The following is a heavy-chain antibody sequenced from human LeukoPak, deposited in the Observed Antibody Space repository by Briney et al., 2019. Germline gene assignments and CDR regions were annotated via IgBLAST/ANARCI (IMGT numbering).Heavy chain of an antibody. D-gene: IGHD6-19*01. J-gene: IGHJ6*02. CDR1: GFTFSTYA. V-gene: IGHV3-20*04. CDR2: IIWNGGST. CDR3: ARATSSGYYGMDV. Sequence: GGSLRPSCAASGFTFSTYALHWIRQAPGKGLEWVSGIIWNGGSTGYADSVKGRFTISRDNAKNSLYLQMNSLRADDTASFYCARATSSGYYGMDVWGQGTTVTVSS.